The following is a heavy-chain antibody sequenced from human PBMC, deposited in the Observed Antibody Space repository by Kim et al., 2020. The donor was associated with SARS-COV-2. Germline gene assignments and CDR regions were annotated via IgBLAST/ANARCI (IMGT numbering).Heavy chain of an antibody. V-gene: IGHV4-34*01. CDR2: INHSGST. CDR3: ARGDSESDHPYNWFDP. J-gene: IGHJ5*02. CDR1: GGSFSGYY. D-gene: IGHD2-21*01. Sequence: SETLSLTCAVYGGSFSGYYWSWIRQPPGKGLEWIGEINHSGSTNYNPSLKSRVTISVDTSKNQFSLKLSSVTAADTAVYYCARGDSESDHPYNWFDPWGQGTLVTVSS.